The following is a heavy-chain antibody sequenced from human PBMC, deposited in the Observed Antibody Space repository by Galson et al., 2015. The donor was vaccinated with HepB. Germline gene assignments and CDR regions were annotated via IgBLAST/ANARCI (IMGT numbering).Heavy chain of an antibody. J-gene: IGHJ4*02. D-gene: IGHD5-24*01. CDR2: IFYTGKT. V-gene: IGHV4-39*01. Sequence: ETLSLTCSVSGGSIINNDYYWGWIRQPSGKGLEWIGSIFYTGKTFYNPSLKSRVIISVDRSKNQFSLKLYSVTAADTAVFYCARHGGDDLSSRPHPVDYWGRGTLVTVAS. CDR3: ARHGGDDLSSRPHPVDY. CDR1: GGSIINNDYY.